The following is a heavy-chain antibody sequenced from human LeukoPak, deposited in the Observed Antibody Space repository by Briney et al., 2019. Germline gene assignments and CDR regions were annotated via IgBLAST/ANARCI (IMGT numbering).Heavy chain of an antibody. V-gene: IGHV3-74*01. D-gene: IGHD2-8*01. CDR3: ARESYAMGTY. CDR2: INTDGSIM. Sequence: QSGGSLRLSCEASGFAFSAYWMLWVRQAPGKGLVWVSRINTDGSIMHYADSVKGRFTISRDNAKNTLYLQMNSLIAEDTAIYYCARESYAMGTYWGQGTLVTVSS. J-gene: IGHJ4*02. CDR1: GFAFSAYW.